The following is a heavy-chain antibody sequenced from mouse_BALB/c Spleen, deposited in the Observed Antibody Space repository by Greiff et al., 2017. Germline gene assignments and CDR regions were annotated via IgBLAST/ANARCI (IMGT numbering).Heavy chain of an antibody. D-gene: IGHD1-2*01. Sequence: EVQGVESGGGLVKPGGSLKLSCAASGFTFSSYAMSWVRQSPEKRLEWVAEISSGGSYTYYPDTVTGRFTISRDNAKNTLYLEMSSLRSEDTAMYYCARATAYYFDYWGQGTTLTVSS. CDR2: ISSGGSYT. V-gene: IGHV5-9-4*01. CDR3: ARATAYYFDY. CDR1: GFTFSSYA. J-gene: IGHJ2*01.